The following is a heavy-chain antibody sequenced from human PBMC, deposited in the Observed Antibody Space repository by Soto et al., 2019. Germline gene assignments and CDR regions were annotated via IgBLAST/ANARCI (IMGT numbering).Heavy chain of an antibody. CDR3: ARARWYDAFDV. CDR1: GFFISSGNY. D-gene: IGHD2-15*01. V-gene: IGHV4-38-2*01. CDR2: IFHGGNT. Sequence: PWETLSLTGAVSGFFISSGNYWGWIRKPPGKGLEWIGSIFHGGNTYYNPSLKSRVTISVDMSKNQFSLKLNSVTAADTAVYYCARARWYDAFDVWGQGTVVTVSS. J-gene: IGHJ3*01.